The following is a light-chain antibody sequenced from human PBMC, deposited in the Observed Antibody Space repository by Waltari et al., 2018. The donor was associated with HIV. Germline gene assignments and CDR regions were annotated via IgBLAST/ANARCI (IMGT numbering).Light chain of an antibody. CDR3: ATWDNRLSAWV. CDR1: NSTIGDNY. V-gene: IGLV1-51*02. Sequence: QSVLTQPPSMSAAPGQKVTISCSGSNSTIGDNYVSWYQQVPGTAPELLIYENNKRPSGISDRFSGSRSGTSATLGITGLQTGDEADYYCATWDNRLSAWVFGGGTKLTVL. J-gene: IGLJ3*02. CDR2: ENN.